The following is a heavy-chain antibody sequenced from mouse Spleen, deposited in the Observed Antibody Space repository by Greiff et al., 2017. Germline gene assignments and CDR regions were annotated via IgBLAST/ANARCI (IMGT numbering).Heavy chain of an antibody. CDR3: ARQKDSNYGWYFDV. D-gene: IGHD2-5*01. J-gene: IGHJ1*01. CDR1: GFTFSSYT. CDR2: ISSGGGNT. V-gene: IGHV5-9*04. Sequence: EVHLVESGGGLVKPGGSLKLSCAASGFTFSSYTMSWVRQTPAKRLEWVATISSGGGNTYYPDSVKGRFTISRDNARNTLYLQMSSLRSEDTAMYYCARQKDSNYGWYFDVWGAGTTVTVSS.